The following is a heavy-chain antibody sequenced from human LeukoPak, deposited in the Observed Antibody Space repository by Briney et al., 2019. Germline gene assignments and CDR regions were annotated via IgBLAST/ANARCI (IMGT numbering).Heavy chain of an antibody. J-gene: IGHJ4*02. D-gene: IGHD4-11*01. CDR2: INPNSGGT. CDR3: AREGTVIDY. Sequence: ASVKVSCKASGYTFTSYGISWVRQAPGQGLEWMGWINPNSGGTNYAQKFQGRVTMTRDTSISTAYMELSRLRSDDTAVYYCAREGTVIDYWGQGTLVTVSS. V-gene: IGHV1-2*02. CDR1: GYTFTSYG.